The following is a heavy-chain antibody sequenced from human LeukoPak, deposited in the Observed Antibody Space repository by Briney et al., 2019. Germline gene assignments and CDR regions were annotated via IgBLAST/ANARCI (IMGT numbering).Heavy chain of an antibody. J-gene: IGHJ3*02. Sequence: GGSLRLSCAASGFTFSSYEMNWVRQAPGKGLEWVLFISISGSTIYYADSVKGRFTISRDNAKNSLYLQMNSLRAEDTAVYYCARTVAGLPLDAFDIWGQGTMVTVSS. V-gene: IGHV3-48*03. CDR1: GFTFSSYE. D-gene: IGHD6-19*01. CDR3: ARTVAGLPLDAFDI. CDR2: ISISGSTI.